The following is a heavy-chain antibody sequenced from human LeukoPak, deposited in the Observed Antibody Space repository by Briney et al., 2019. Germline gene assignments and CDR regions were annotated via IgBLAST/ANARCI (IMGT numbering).Heavy chain of an antibody. CDR3: ARPTAAAGPDAFDI. CDR2: IYYSGST. J-gene: IGHJ3*02. V-gene: IGHV4-39*01. D-gene: IGHD6-13*01. CDR1: GGSISSSSHY. Sequence: SETLSLTCTVSGGSISSSSHYWGWIRQPPGKGLEWIGSIYYSGSTYYNPSLKSRVTISVDTSKNQFSLKLSSVTAADTAVYYCARPTAAAGPDAFDIWGQGTMVTVSS.